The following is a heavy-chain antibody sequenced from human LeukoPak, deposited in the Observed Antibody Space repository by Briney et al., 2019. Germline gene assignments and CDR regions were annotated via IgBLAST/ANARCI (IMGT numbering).Heavy chain of an antibody. CDR3: ARVTIFGVVIIDY. CDR1: GYTFTGYY. D-gene: IGHD3-3*01. J-gene: IGHJ4*02. Sequence: ASVKVSCKASGYTFTGYYMHWVRQAPGQGLEWMGRINPNSGGTNYAQKFQGRVTMTGDTSISTAYMELSRLRSDDTAVYYCARVTIFGVVIIDYWGQGTLVTVSS. CDR2: INPNSGGT. V-gene: IGHV1-2*06.